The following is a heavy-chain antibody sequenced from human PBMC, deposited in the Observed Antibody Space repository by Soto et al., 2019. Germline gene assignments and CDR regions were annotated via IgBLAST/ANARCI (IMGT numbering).Heavy chain of an antibody. Sequence: SETLSLTCTVSGASISGFYWIWIRKSAGRGLEWIGRIYATGTTDYNPSLKSRVMMSVDTSKKQFSLKLRSVTAADTAVYYCVRDGTKTLRDWFDPWGQGISVTVSS. V-gene: IGHV4-4*07. D-gene: IGHD1-1*01. CDR3: VRDGTKTLRDWFDP. CDR2: IYATGTT. J-gene: IGHJ5*02. CDR1: GASISGFY.